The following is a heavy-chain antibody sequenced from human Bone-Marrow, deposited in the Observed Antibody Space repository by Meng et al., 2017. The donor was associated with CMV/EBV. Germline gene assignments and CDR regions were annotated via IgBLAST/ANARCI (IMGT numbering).Heavy chain of an antibody. CDR2: FDPEDGET. Sequence: ASVKVSRKVSGYTLTELSMHWVRQAPGKGLEWMGGFDPEDGETIYAQKFQGRVTMTEDTSTDTAYMELSSLGSEDKAVYYCATPLTGTTANDYWGQGTRVTVSS. J-gene: IGHJ4*02. CDR3: ATPLTGTTANDY. V-gene: IGHV1-24*01. CDR1: GYTLTELS. D-gene: IGHD1-7*01.